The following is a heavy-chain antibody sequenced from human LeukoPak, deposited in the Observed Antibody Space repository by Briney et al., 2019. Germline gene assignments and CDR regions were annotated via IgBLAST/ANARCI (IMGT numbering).Heavy chain of an antibody. Sequence: SETLSLTCTVSGGSISTATHYWSWIRQPPGEGLEWIGTIHYTGITYYNPSIKSRVTISVDTSKNHFSLHLGSVTAADTAVYHCARQLSGTYQWTFDYWGQGTLVPVSS. CDR3: ARQLSGTYQWTFDY. V-gene: IGHV4-39*02. CDR2: IHYTGIT. J-gene: IGHJ4*02. CDR1: GGSISTATHY. D-gene: IGHD1-26*01.